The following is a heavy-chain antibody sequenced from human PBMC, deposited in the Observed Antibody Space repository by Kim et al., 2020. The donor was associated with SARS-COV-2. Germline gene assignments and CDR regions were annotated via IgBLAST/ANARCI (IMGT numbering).Heavy chain of an antibody. J-gene: IGHJ6*02. Sequence: SETLCLTCTVSGGSISSYYWSWIRQPPGKGLEWIGYIYYSGSTNYNPSLKSRVTISVDTSKNQFSLKLSSVTAADTAVYYCARERKGEWLGRTYYYYYGMDVWGQGTTVTVSS. CDR1: GGSISSYY. D-gene: IGHD3-3*01. CDR3: ARERKGEWLGRTYYYYYGMDV. V-gene: IGHV4-59*01. CDR2: IYYSGST.